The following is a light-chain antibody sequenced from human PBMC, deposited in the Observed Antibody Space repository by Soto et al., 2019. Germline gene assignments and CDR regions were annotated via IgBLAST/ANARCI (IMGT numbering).Light chain of an antibody. Sequence: DIQMTQSPSSLSASAGDRVTITCRASQSISSNLNWYQHKPGNAPTLLIYAASSLKSGVPSRFSGSGAGTDFTLTISSLQPEDFATYYCQQSYSTPPTFGQGTKVEIK. CDR3: QQSYSTPPT. J-gene: IGKJ1*01. V-gene: IGKV1-39*01. CDR1: QSISSN. CDR2: AAS.